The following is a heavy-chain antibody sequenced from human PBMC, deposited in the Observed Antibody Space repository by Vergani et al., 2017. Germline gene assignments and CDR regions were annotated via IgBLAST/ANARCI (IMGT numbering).Heavy chain of an antibody. CDR1: GYTFTGYY. J-gene: IGHJ4*02. Sequence: QVQLVQSGAEVKKPGASVKVSCKASGYTFTGYYMHWVRQAPGQGLEWMGGIIPIFGTANYAQKFQGRVTITADESTSTAYMELSSLRSEDTAVYYCARELREWLRLGGPFDYWGQGTLVTVSS. CDR3: ARELREWLRLGGPFDY. D-gene: IGHD5-12*01. V-gene: IGHV1-69*01. CDR2: IIPIFGTA.